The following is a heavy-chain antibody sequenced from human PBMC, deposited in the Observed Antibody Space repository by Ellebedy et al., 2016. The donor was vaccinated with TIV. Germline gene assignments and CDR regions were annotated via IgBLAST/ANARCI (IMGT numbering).Heavy chain of an antibody. D-gene: IGHD6-19*01. V-gene: IGHV3-11*06. Sequence: GGSLRLXXAASGFTFSDYYMSWIRQAPGKGLEWVSYISSSSSYTNYADSVKGRFTISRDDSKNTLYLQMNCLRPEDTAMYYCATGTAYSSGWSGHFDHWGQGTLVSVSS. CDR2: ISSSSSYT. CDR3: ATGTAYSSGWSGHFDH. J-gene: IGHJ4*02. CDR1: GFTFSDYY.